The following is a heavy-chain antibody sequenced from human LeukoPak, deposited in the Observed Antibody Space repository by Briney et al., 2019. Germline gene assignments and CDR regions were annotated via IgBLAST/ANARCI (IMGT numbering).Heavy chain of an antibody. Sequence: GASVKVSCKASGYTFTSYAMNWVRQAPGQGLEWMGWINTNTGNPTYAQGFTGRFVFSLDTSVSTAYLQISSLKAEDTAVYYCARRLRSSWYGQGPFDPWGQGTLVTVSS. J-gene: IGHJ5*02. CDR2: INTNTGNP. D-gene: IGHD6-13*01. CDR1: GYTFTSYA. CDR3: ARRLRSSWYGQGPFDP. V-gene: IGHV7-4-1*02.